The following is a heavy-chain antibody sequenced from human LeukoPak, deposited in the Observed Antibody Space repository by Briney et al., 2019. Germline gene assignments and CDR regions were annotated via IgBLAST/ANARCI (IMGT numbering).Heavy chain of an antibody. Sequence: GRSLRLSCAASGFTFSYFGIHWVRQAPGKGLEWLAAISYDGSDKYYADSVKGRFTISRDNAKNSLYLQMNSLRAEDTAVYYCAELGITMIGGVWGKGTTVTISS. D-gene: IGHD3-10*02. J-gene: IGHJ6*04. V-gene: IGHV3-30*18. CDR2: ISYDGSDK. CDR1: GFTFSYFG. CDR3: AELGITMIGGV.